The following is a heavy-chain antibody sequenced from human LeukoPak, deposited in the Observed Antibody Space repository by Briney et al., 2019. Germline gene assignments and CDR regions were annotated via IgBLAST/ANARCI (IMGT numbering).Heavy chain of an antibody. CDR1: GFTFSSYA. D-gene: IGHD1-26*01. V-gene: IGHV3-30*18. J-gene: IGHJ4*02. Sequence: GGSLRLSCAASGFTFSSYAMNWVRQAPGKGLEWVAVISYDGSNKYYADSVKGRFTISRDNSKNTLYLQMNSLRAEDTAVYYCAKDRYSGSRSYFDYWGQGTLVTVSS. CDR3: AKDRYSGSRSYFDY. CDR2: ISYDGSNK.